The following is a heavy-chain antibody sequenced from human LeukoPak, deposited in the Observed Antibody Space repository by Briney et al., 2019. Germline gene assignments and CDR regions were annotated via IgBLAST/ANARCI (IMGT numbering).Heavy chain of an antibody. CDR2: INGTCGET. CDR3: LKGRIATIGYTETFLY. Sequence: GGSLRLSCAVSGFTFSKYGMSWVRQAPGKGLQWVAAINGTCGETIYADSVKGRFTISRDNAKNSVYLQMNSLRVDDAAGYFFLKGRIATIGYTETFLYCGQGTRVTVSS. J-gene: IGHJ1*01. D-gene: IGHD5-12*01. V-gene: IGHV3-23*01. CDR1: GFTFSKYG.